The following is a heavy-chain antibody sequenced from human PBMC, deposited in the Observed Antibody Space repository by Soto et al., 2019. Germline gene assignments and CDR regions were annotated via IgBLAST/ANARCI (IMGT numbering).Heavy chain of an antibody. CDR3: ARESNYDHFDY. V-gene: IGHV3-7*01. Sequence: GGSLRLSCAASGFTFSSYWMSWVRQAPGKGLEWVANIKQDGSEKYYVDSVKGRFTISRDNAKNSLYLQMNSLRAEDTAVNYCARESNYDHFDYWGQGTLVTVSS. CDR1: GFTFSSYW. J-gene: IGHJ4*02. D-gene: IGHD4-4*01. CDR2: IKQDGSEK.